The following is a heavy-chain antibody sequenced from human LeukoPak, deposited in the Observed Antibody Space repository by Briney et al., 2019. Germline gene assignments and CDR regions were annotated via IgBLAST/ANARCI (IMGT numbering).Heavy chain of an antibody. Sequence: GGSLRLSCAASGFTFSRFAMSWVRQAPGKGLEWVSTISGRSAGTWYADSVKGRITISRDNFKNTVYLQINSLRAEDTAVYYCAKDPVAGNYYYYGMDVWGQGTTVTVSS. D-gene: IGHD6-19*01. CDR2: ISGRSAGT. J-gene: IGHJ6*02. CDR1: GFTFSRFA. CDR3: AKDPVAGNYYYYGMDV. V-gene: IGHV3-23*01.